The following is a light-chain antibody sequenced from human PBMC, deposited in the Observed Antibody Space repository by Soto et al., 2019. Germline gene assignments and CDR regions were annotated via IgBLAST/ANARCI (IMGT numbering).Light chain of an antibody. CDR1: SSNIGAGYD. V-gene: IGLV1-40*01. J-gene: IGLJ3*02. CDR2: GNT. CDR3: QSYDSSLSGSWV. Sequence: QSVLTQPPSVSGAPGQRVTISCTGSSSNIGAGYDVHWYQHLPGTAPKLLIYGNTNRPSGVPDRFSGSKSGTSASLAITGLQAEDEADYYCQSYDSSLSGSWVFGGGTQLTVL.